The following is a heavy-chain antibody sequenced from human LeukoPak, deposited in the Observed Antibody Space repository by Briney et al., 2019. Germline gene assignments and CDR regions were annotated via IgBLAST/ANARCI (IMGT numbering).Heavy chain of an antibody. V-gene: IGHV3-7*01. D-gene: IGHD3-10*01. CDR3: ARDGSSGSKVGFPDP. CDR2: IKQDGSEK. J-gene: IGHJ5*02. CDR1: GLTFSSYW. Sequence: PGGSLRLSCAASGLTFSSYWMSWVRQAPGKGLEWVANIKQDGSEKNYVDSVKGRFTISRDNAKNSLYLQMNSLRAEDTAVYYCARDGSSGSKVGFPDPWGQGTLVTVSS.